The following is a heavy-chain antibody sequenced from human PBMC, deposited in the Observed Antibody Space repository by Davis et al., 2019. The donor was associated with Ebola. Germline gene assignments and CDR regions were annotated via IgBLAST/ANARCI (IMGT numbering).Heavy chain of an antibody. J-gene: IGHJ5*02. Sequence: PSETLSLTCTVSGGSISSYYWSWIRQPPGKGLEWIGYIYYSGSTNYNPSLKSRVTISVDTSKNQFSLKLSSVIAADTAVYYCASWRRVYNWFDPWGQGTLVTVSS. CDR3: ASWRRVYNWFDP. V-gene: IGHV4-59*01. CDR2: IYYSGST. CDR1: GGSISSYY. D-gene: IGHD6-6*01.